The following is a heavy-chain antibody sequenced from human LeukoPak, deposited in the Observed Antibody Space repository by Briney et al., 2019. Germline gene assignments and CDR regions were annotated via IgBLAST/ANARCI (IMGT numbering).Heavy chain of an antibody. V-gene: IGHV1-3*01. Sequence: GASVKVSCKASGYTFTSYAMHWVRQAPGQRLEWMGWINAGNGNTKYSQKFQGRVTITRDTSASTAYMELSSLRSEDTAVYYCARGYLDYGDARYYYYGMDVWGQGTTVTVSS. CDR1: GYTFTSYA. CDR2: INAGNGNT. J-gene: IGHJ6*02. D-gene: IGHD4-17*01. CDR3: ARGYLDYGDARYYYYGMDV.